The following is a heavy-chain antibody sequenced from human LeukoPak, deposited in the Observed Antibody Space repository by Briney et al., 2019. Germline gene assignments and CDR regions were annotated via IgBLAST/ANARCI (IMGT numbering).Heavy chain of an antibody. CDR2: IYPGDSDT. J-gene: IGHJ6*03. CDR3: ARLSSDYGGHYYYYYMDV. D-gene: IGHD4-23*01. Sequence: GESLKISCKGFGYSFPNYWIGWVRQMPGKGLEWMGIIYPGDSDTRYSPSFQGQVTISADKSISTAYLQWSSLEASDTAMYYCARLSSDYGGHYYYYYMDVRGKGTTVTISS. V-gene: IGHV5-51*01. CDR1: GYSFPNYW.